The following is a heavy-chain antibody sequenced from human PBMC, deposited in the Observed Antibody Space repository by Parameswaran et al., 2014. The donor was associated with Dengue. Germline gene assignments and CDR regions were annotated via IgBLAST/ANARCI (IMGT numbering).Heavy chain of an antibody. CDR3: ARGKRGSYWAMNTPYFDY. D-gene: IGHD1-26*01. J-gene: IGHJ4*02. CDR2: INHSGST. Sequence: WIRQPPGKGLEWIGEINHSGSTNYNPSLKSRVTISVDTSKNQFSLKLSSVTAADTAVYYCARGKRGSYWAMNTPYFDYWGQGTLVTVSS. V-gene: IGHV4-34*01.